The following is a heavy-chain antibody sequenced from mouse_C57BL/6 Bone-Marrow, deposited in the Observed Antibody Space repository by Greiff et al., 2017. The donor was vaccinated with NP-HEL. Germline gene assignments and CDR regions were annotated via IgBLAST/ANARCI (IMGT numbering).Heavy chain of an antibody. D-gene: IGHD2-4*01. J-gene: IGHJ2*01. CDR2: IYPGSGST. CDR3: AREASYYDSLDY. CDR1: GYTFTSYW. V-gene: IGHV1-55*01. Sequence: VQLQQPGAELVKPGASVKMSCKASGYTFTSYWITWVKQRPGQGLEWIGDIYPGSGSTYYNEKLQSKGTPPVAPPSSTAYMQLSSLTSEDSAVYYCAREASYYDSLDYWGQGTTLTVSS.